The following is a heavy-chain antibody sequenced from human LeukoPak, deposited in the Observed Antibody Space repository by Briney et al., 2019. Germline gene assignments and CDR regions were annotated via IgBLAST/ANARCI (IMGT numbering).Heavy chain of an antibody. J-gene: IGHJ6*03. Sequence: GGSLRLSCTASGFAFGDYAMSWVRQAPGKGLEWVGFIRSKAYGGTTEYAASVKGRFTISRDDSKSIAYLQMNSLKTEDTAVYYCTRGIVVVPAAIPPYYYYYYMDVWGKGTTVTVSS. V-gene: IGHV3-49*04. CDR2: IRSKAYGGTT. D-gene: IGHD2-2*02. CDR1: GFAFGDYA. CDR3: TRGIVVVPAAIPPYYYYYYMDV.